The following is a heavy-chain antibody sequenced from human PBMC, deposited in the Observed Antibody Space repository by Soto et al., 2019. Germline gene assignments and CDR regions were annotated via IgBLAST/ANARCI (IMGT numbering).Heavy chain of an antibody. V-gene: IGHV3-11*01. D-gene: IGHD5-18*01. CDR2: ITSSGSTT. J-gene: IGHJ4*02. CDR3: ARERYSYGPYYFDY. CDR1: GFTFSDYY. Sequence: QVQLVESGGDLVQPGGSLRLSCAASGFTFSDYYMSWIRQAPGKGLEWVSSITSSGSTTYYTDSVKGRFTISRDNAKNSLYLQMNSLRAEDTAVYYCARERYSYGPYYFDYWGQGTLVNVSS.